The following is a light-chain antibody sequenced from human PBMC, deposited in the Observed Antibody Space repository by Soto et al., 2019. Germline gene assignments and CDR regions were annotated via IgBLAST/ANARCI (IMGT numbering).Light chain of an antibody. J-gene: IGLJ2*01. CDR1: SSDVGGYNY. Sequence: QSALTQPASVSGSPGQSITISCTGTSSDVGGYNYVSWYQQHPGKAPKLMIYDVSDRPSGVSKRFSGSKSGNTASLTISRIQAEDEADYYCSSYTGSSTLVVFGGGTKLTVL. V-gene: IGLV2-14*01. CDR3: SSYTGSSTLVV. CDR2: DVS.